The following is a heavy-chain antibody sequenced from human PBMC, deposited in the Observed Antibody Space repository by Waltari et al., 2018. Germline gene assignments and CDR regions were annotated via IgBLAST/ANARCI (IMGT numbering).Heavy chain of an antibody. J-gene: IGHJ4*02. D-gene: IGHD3-3*01. Sequence: QVQLVQSGAEVKKPGASVKVSCKASGYTFTENYMHWVRQAPGQGLEWMGRVNPSSGVTNYAQKFQGRVTMTRDTSINTDDMELSRLRSDDTAEYYCARGGPTIFGVLNTKRFDYLGQVTLVTVSS. CDR2: VNPSSGVT. CDR1: GYTFTENY. V-gene: IGHV1-2*06. CDR3: ARGGPTIFGVLNTKRFDY.